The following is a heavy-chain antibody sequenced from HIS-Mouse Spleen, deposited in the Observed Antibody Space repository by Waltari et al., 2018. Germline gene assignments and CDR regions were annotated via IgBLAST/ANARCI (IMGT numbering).Heavy chain of an antibody. CDR3: ARGGLAAAGWYFDL. J-gene: IGHJ2*01. CDR2: IYSGGST. V-gene: IGHV3-53*01. D-gene: IGHD6-13*01. Sequence: TVSSNYMSWVRQAPGKGLEWVSVIYSGGSTYYADSVKGRFTISRDNSKNTLYLQMNSLRAEDTAVYYCARGGLAAAGWYFDLWGRGTLVTVSS. CDR1: TVSSNY.